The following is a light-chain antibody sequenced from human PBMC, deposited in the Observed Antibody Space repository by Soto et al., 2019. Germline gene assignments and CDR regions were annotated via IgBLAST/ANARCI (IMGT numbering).Light chain of an antibody. Sequence: DIQMIPSPYSLAASVGARVTITCRATRGIGNYLAWYQQKPGKVHELLICAEFTLQSGVPSRISGSGSGTDFTLAIRSLQPEDAATYYIQNYDDGQLCFSGGTKVAIK. V-gene: IGKV1-27*01. CDR3: QNYDDGQLC. J-gene: IGKJ4*01. CDR1: RGIGNY. CDR2: AEF.